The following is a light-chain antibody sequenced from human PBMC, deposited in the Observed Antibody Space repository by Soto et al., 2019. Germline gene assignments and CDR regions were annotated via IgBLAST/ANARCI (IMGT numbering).Light chain of an antibody. Sequence: IQITLCPSSLSASVGDRVTIVCRGSPTISNYFNCYQKKPGKAPQVLIYGAAHLQSGVPSRYSGSGVGTDFTLTISNLQPEDLAPYCYQHCSCSPITFGPVTKVDI. V-gene: IGKV1-39*01. CDR1: PTISNY. CDR2: GAA. J-gene: IGKJ3*01. CDR3: QHCSCSPIT.